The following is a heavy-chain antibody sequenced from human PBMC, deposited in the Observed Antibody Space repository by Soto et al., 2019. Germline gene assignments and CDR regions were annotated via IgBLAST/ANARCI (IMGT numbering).Heavy chain of an antibody. CDR3: TRGAGAPWVRFDS. CDR1: GDSISSRSYY. Sequence: SETLSLTCTVTGDSISSRSYYWCWVRQSPGKGLEWIDTISYSAKTFYNPSLASRFSMAVDSSKNQFSLRLTSVTAADTALYYCTRGAGAPWVRFDSWGRGILVTVSS. CDR2: ISYSAKT. D-gene: IGHD3-16*01. J-gene: IGHJ4*02. V-gene: IGHV4-39*02.